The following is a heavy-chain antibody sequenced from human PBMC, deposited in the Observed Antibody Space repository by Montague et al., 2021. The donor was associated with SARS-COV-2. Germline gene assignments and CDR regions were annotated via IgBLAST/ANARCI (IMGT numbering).Heavy chain of an antibody. CDR1: GFSLSTSGVG. J-gene: IGHJ4*02. Sequence: PALVKPTQTLTLTCTFSGFSLSTSGVGVGWIRQPPGKALEWLAFIFWDDAKHYISSLKTRLTITKDTSKNQVVFTMSNVDLVDTATYYCAHSVPTITALPTTPFDXWGRGTLVIVSS. CDR2: IFWDDAK. D-gene: IGHD3-10*01. CDR3: AHSVPTITALPTTPFDX. V-gene: IGHV2-5*02.